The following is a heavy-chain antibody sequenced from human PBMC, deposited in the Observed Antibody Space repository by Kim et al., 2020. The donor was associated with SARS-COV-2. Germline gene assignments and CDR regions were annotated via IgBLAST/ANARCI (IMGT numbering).Heavy chain of an antibody. J-gene: IGHJ4*02. D-gene: IGHD6-19*01. CDR3: ARGRGNIAVAGPLYFDY. Sequence: SETLSLTCAVYGGSFSGYYWSWIRQPPGKGLEWIGEINHSGSTNYNPSLKSRVTISVDTSKNQFSLKLSSVTAADTAVYYCARGRGNIAVAGPLYFDYWGQGTLVTVSS. CDR2: INHSGST. V-gene: IGHV4-34*01. CDR1: GGSFSGYY.